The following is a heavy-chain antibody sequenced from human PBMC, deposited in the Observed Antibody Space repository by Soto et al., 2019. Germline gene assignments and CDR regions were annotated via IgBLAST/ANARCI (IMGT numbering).Heavy chain of an antibody. V-gene: IGHV1-2*04. CDR3: ARGREWGATTYFDD. CDR2: INPNSGGT. CDR1: GYTFTDYY. Sequence: ASVKVSCKASGYTFTDYYMHWVRQAPGQGLEWMGWINPNSGGTNYAQKFQGWVTMTRDTSISTAYMELSRLKSDDTAIYYCARGREWGATTYFDDWGQGALVTVSS. J-gene: IGHJ4*02. D-gene: IGHD5-12*01.